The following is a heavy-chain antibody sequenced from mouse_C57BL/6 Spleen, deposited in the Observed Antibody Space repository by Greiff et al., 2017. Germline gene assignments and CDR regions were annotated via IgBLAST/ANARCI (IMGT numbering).Heavy chain of an antibody. CDR1: GYSITSGYY. V-gene: IGHV3-6*01. CDR2: ISYAGSN. J-gene: IGHJ4*01. CDR3: ARERVNYYGTFYAMDY. D-gene: IGHD1-1*01. Sequence: EVQLVESGPGLVKPSQSLSLTCSVTGYSITSGYYWNWIRQFPGNKLEWMGYISYAGSNNYNPSLKNRISITRDTSKNQFFLKLNSVTTEDTATYYCARERVNYYGTFYAMDYWGQGTSVTVSS.